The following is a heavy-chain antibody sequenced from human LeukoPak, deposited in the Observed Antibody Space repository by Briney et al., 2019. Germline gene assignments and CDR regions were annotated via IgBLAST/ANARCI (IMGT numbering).Heavy chain of an antibody. D-gene: IGHD1-26*01. CDR1: GFTFTTYA. Sequence: PGRSLRLSCSASGFTFTTYAMHWVRQAPGKGLEYVSAISSDGGKTYYADLVKGRFTISRDNSKNTLYLQMSSLRAEDTAVYYCVRRSGGYDYWGQGTLVTVSS. CDR3: VRRSGGYDY. V-gene: IGHV3-64D*09. CDR2: ISSDGGKT. J-gene: IGHJ4*02.